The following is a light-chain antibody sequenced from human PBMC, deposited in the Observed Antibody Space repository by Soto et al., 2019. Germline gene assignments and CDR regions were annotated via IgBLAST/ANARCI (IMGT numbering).Light chain of an antibody. J-gene: IGKJ1*01. CDR3: QQYGGSPGT. CDR2: GAS. CDR1: QTVTNRY. Sequence: EIVLTQSPGTLSLSPGERATLSCRASQTVTNRYLAWYQQKPGQAPRLLIFGASIRDTGIPDRFSGSGSGTDFTLTISRLESEDFAVYYCQQYGGSPGTFGQGTKVEIK. V-gene: IGKV3-20*01.